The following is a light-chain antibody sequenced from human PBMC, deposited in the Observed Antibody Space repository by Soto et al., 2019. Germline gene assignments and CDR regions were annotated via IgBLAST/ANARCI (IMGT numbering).Light chain of an antibody. Sequence: EIVMTQSPSTLSASLGERVTISCRASQSVSSYLAWYQQKPGQAPRLLIYGASTRATGIPARFSGSGSGTELTLTISSLQSEDFAVYYCQQYHNWPPWTFGQGTKVEVK. CDR3: QQYHNWPPWT. CDR1: QSVSSY. V-gene: IGKV3-15*01. J-gene: IGKJ1*01. CDR2: GAS.